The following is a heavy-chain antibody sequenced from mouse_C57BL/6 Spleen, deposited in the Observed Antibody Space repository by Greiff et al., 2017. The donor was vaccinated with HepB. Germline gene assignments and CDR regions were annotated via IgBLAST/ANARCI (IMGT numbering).Heavy chain of an antibody. J-gene: IGHJ1*03. CDR2: ISSGGDYI. CDR3: TRDHEDYYGGGFDV. V-gene: IGHV5-9-1*02. CDR1: GFTFSSYA. Sequence: EVQVVESGEGLVKPGGSLKLSCAASGFTFSSYAMSWVRQTPEKRLEWVAYISSGGDYIYYADTVKGRFTISRDNARNTLYLQMSSLKSEDTAMYYCTRDHEDYYGGGFDVWGTGTTVTVSS. D-gene: IGHD1-1*01.